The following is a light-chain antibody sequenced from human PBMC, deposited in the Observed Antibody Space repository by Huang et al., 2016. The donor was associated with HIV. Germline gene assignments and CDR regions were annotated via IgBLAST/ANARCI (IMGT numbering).Light chain of an antibody. V-gene: IGKV1-9*01. CDR3: QQFSSYSPLT. J-gene: IGKJ4*01. Sequence: IQLTQSPSSLSASVGDRVTITCRARQGISSSLVWYQQKPVKAPKLLIYAASTLQSGVTSRFSGSGSGTNFTLTISSLQPEDSATYYCQQFSSYSPLTFGGGTKVEIK. CDR2: AAS. CDR1: QGISSS.